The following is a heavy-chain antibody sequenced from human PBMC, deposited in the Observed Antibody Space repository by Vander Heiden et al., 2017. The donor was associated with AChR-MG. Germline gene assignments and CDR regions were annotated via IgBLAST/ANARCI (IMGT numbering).Heavy chain of an antibody. CDR1: GFSLSTSGMC. V-gene: IGHV2-70*01. J-gene: IGHJ6*02. CDR3: ARIRDPYSNYGQRPRFHYYYGMDV. CDR2: IDWDDDK. D-gene: IGHD4-4*01. Sequence: QVTLRASGPALVKPTQTLTLTCTFPGFSLSTSGMCVSWIRQPPGKALEWLALIDWDDDKYYSTSLKTRLTISKDTSKNQVVLTMTNMDPVDTATYYCARIRDPYSNYGQRPRFHYYYGMDVWGQGTTVTVSS.